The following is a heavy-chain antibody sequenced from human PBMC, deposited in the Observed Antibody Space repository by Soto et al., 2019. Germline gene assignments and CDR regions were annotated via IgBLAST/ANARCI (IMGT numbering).Heavy chain of an antibody. D-gene: IGHD2-21*02. J-gene: IGHJ6*02. Sequence: QVQLVESGGGVVQPGRSLRLSCAASGFTFSSYGMHWVRQAPGKGLEWVAVISYDGSNKYYADSVKGRFIISRDNSKNTMYLQMNSLRAEDTAVYYCANGDDIYYYGMDVWGQGTTVTVSS. CDR3: ANGDDIYYYGMDV. CDR2: ISYDGSNK. V-gene: IGHV3-30*18. CDR1: GFTFSSYG.